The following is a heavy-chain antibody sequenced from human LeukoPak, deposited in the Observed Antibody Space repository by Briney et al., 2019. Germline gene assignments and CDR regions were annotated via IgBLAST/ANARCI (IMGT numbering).Heavy chain of an antibody. J-gene: IGHJ5*02. CDR2: MFASGTS. D-gene: IGHD3-16*01. CDR3: ARGMYDLQLGAWFDP. Sequence: PSETLSLTCNVSSGSINGDYWSWIRQSPGKGLEYIGFMFASGTSNYNPSLKSRVTMSVDTSKNQFSLKLSSVTAADTAVYYCARGMYDLQLGAWFDPWGQGTLVTVSS. CDR1: SGSINGDY. V-gene: IGHV4-59*01.